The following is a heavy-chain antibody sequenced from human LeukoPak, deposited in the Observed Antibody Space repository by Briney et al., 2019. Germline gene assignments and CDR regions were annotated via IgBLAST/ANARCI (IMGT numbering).Heavy chain of an antibody. CDR2: IYYSGST. J-gene: IGHJ4*02. V-gene: IGHV4-59*12. CDR3: ARGLGPAAMGLDY. CDR1: GGSISSYY. Sequence: SETLSLTCTVSGGSISSYYWSWIRQPPGKGLEWIGYIYYSGSTNYNPSLRSRVTISVDTSKNQFSLKLSSVTAADTAVYYCARGLGPAAMGLDYWGQGTLVTVSS. D-gene: IGHD2-2*01.